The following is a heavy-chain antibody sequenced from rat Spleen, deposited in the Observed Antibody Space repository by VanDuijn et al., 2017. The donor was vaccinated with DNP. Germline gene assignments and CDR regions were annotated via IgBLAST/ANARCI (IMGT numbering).Heavy chain of an antibody. Sequence: EVQLVESGGGLVQPGNSLKLSCAASGFSFSDYAMAWVRQSPKKDLEWVATIIYDGSVSFYRDSVKGRFTLSRDNAKTTLYLQMDSLRSEDTATYYCTREGLRASDYWGQGVMVTVSS. CDR3: TREGLRASDY. J-gene: IGHJ2*01. V-gene: IGHV5-17*01. CDR1: GFSFSDYA. D-gene: IGHD4-1*01. CDR2: IIYDGSVS.